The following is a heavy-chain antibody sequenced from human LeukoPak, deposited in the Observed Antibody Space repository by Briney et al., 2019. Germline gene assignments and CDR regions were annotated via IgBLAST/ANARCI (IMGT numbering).Heavy chain of an antibody. D-gene: IGHD4-17*01. CDR3: ARGHHGDYA. V-gene: IGHV3-7*01. CDR1: GFIFSTYW. J-gene: IGHJ5*02. CDR2: INQDGSEE. Sequence: PGGSLRLSCAASGFIFSTYWMSWVRQAPGKGLEWVASINQDGSEEYYVDSVKGRFTISRDNAKNSLFVEMNNLRGEDTAVYYCARGHHGDYAWGQGTLVTVSS.